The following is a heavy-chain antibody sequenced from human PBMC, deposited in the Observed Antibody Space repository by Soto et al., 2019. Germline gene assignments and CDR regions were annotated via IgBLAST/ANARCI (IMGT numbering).Heavy chain of an antibody. CDR2: ISGSGSTI. CDR1: GSTFSSYA. J-gene: IGHJ4*02. D-gene: IGHD7-27*01. CDR3: ARDAGANWGYYFDY. Sequence: PGGSLRLSCAASGSTFSSYAVSWVRQAPGKGPEWISSISGSGSTIYYADSVKGRFTISRDNSKNTLYLQMNSLRAEDTAVYYCARDAGANWGYYFDYWGQGTLVTVSS. V-gene: IGHV3-23*01.